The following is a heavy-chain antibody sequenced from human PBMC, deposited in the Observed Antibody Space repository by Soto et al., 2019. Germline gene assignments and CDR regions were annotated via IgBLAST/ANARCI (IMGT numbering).Heavy chain of an antibody. J-gene: IGHJ5*02. CDR1: GFTFSSYG. Sequence: QVQLVESGGGVVQPGRSLRLSCAASGFTFSSYGMHWVRQAPGKGLEWVAVISYDGSNKYYADSVKGRFTISRDNSKNTLYLQMNSLRAEDTAVYYCAKDGLYGDYPNWFDPWGQGTLVTVSS. D-gene: IGHD4-17*01. CDR3: AKDGLYGDYPNWFDP. V-gene: IGHV3-30*18. CDR2: ISYDGSNK.